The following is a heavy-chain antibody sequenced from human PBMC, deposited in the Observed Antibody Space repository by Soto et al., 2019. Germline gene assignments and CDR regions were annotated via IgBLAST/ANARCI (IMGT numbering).Heavy chain of an antibody. CDR2: ISYDGSNK. V-gene: IGHV3-30*03. Sequence: GGSLRLSCAASGFTFSSYGMHWVRQAPGKGLEWVAVISYDGSNKYYADSVKGRFTISRDNSKNTLYLQMNSLRAEDTAVYYCARGVNVWGSYRSDAFDIWGQGTMVTVSS. CDR3: ARGVNVWGSYRSDAFDI. D-gene: IGHD3-16*02. J-gene: IGHJ3*02. CDR1: GFTFSSYG.